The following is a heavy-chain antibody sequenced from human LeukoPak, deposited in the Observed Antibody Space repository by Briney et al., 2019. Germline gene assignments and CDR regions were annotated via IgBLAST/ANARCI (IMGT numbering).Heavy chain of an antibody. J-gene: IGHJ4*02. V-gene: IGHV3-9*01. Sequence: GGSLRLSCAASGFTFDDYAMHWVRQAPGKGLEWVSGISWNSGSIGYADSVKGRFTISRDNAKNSLCLQMNSLRAEDTALYYCAKALYVVTGPLDYWGQGTLVTVSS. CDR1: GFTFDDYA. CDR3: AKALYVVTGPLDY. D-gene: IGHD2-21*02. CDR2: ISWNSGSI.